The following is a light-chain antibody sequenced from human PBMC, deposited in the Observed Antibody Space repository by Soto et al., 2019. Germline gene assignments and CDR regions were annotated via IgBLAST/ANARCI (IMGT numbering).Light chain of an antibody. CDR1: SSDIGAYNF. J-gene: IGLJ2*01. V-gene: IGLV2-14*03. CDR2: DVN. CDR3: TSWTTSTTMI. Sequence: QSALTQPASVSGSPXQSITXXCTGTSSDIGAYNFVSWYQQHPGKAPKLMLYDVNIRPSGVSNRFSGSKSGNTASLTISGLQAEDEADYYCTSWTTSTTMIFGGGTKVTVL.